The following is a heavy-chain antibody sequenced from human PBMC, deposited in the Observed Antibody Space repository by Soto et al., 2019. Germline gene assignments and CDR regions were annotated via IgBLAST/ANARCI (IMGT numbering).Heavy chain of an antibody. J-gene: IGHJ6*02. V-gene: IGHV4-59*01. CDR2: IYDSGST. Sequence: SETLSLTCTVSGGSISSYYWTWIRQPPGKGLEWIGSIYDSGSTNYNPSLKSRVTISVDTSKNQFSLKLSSVTAADTAVYYCAREGVERTGNYYYQYYGLDVWGQGTTVTVSS. CDR3: AREGVERTGNYYYQYYGLDV. CDR1: GGSISSYY. D-gene: IGHD1-1*01.